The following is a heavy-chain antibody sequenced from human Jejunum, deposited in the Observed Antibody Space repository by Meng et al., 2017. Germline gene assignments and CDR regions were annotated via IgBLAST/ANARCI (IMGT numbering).Heavy chain of an antibody. D-gene: IGHD1-26*01. CDR1: GGSISGYF. Sequence: QLQQWGAGLLKPSEALSLTCAVYGGSISGYFWSWIRQAPGEGLEWVGEFTRGGTTNYNPSLKSRVTISADTSKNQFSLTLSSVSAADTAVYYCARHEVDFDNWGQGTLVTVSS. V-gene: IGHV4-34*02. J-gene: IGHJ4*02. CDR3: ARHEVDFDN. CDR2: FTRGGTT.